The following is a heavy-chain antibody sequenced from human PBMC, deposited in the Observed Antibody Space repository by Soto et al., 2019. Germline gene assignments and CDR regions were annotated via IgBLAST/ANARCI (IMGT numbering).Heavy chain of an antibody. J-gene: IGHJ6*02. Sequence: LKISCKGSGYSFTSYWISWVRQMPGKGLEWMGRIDPSDSYTNYSPSFQGHVTISADKSISTAYLQWSSLKASDTAMYYCARGHDCSSTSCYLGYYYYYGMDVWGQGTTVTVSS. CDR1: GYSFTSYW. V-gene: IGHV5-10-1*01. CDR3: ARGHDCSSTSCYLGYYYYYGMDV. CDR2: IDPSDSYT. D-gene: IGHD2-2*01.